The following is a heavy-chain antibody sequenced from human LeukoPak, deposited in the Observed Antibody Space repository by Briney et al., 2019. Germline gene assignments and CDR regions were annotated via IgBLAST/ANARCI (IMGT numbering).Heavy chain of an antibody. J-gene: IGHJ6*02. Sequence: PGGSLRLSCAASGFTFSTYAMSWVRQAPGKGLEWVSAISGSGGSTYYADSVKGRFTISRHNSKNTLYLQMNSLRAEDTAVYYCARDQRYCSSTSCTLWGDYGMDVWGQGTTVTVSS. CDR1: GFTFSTYA. V-gene: IGHV3-23*01. CDR3: ARDQRYCSSTSCTLWGDYGMDV. D-gene: IGHD2-2*01. CDR2: ISGSGGST.